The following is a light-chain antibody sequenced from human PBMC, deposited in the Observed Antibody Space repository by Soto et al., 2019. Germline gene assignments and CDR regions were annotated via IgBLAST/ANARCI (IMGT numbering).Light chain of an antibody. CDR3: QQRSNWPPEYS. V-gene: IGKV3-11*01. Sequence: EIVLTQSPATLSLSPGERATLSCRASQSVSSYLAWYQQRPGQAPRLLIYDASNRATGIPARFSGSGSGTDFARTLSSREPEDFAVYYCQQRSNWPPEYSFGQGTKLEIK. J-gene: IGKJ2*01. CDR1: QSVSSY. CDR2: DAS.